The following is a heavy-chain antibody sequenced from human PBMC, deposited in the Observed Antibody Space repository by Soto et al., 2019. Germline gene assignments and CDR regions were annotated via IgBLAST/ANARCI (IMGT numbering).Heavy chain of an antibody. CDR3: ARDRGYDAHDYYYNAMDV. CDR1: GFTFRTYT. D-gene: IGHD2-15*01. CDR2: IRGFSPYT. Sequence: GSLRLSCISSGFTFRTYTMNWVRQAPGKGLEWVSGIRGFSPYTFYAESVKGRFTISRDNAKNSLYLQMNRLRAEDTAVYYCARDRGYDAHDYYYNAMDVWGQGTTVTVSS. J-gene: IGHJ6*02. V-gene: IGHV3-21*01.